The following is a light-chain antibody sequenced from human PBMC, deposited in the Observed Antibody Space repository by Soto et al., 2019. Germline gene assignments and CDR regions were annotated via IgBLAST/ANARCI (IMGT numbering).Light chain of an antibody. CDR2: AAS. Sequence: DIQMTQSPSSLYASVGDIVTITRRVSQSISTCFKWYQQKPGKAPKLLIYAASSLQSGVTSRFSGSGSGTKLTLTISSLQPEDCATYYCHPSYSMPWTFGRGTKAEIK. V-gene: IGKV1-39*01. CDR3: HPSYSMPWT. J-gene: IGKJ1*01. CDR1: QSISTC.